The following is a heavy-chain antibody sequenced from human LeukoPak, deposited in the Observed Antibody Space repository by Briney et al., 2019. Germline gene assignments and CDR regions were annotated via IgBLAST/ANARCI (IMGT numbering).Heavy chain of an antibody. Sequence: GGSLRLSCAASGFTFSSYWMHWVRQAPGKGLVWVSRINSDGSSTSYADSVKGRFTISRDNAKNTLYLQMNSLRDEDTAVYYCARAGYDYVWGSYLVDYWGQGTLVTVSS. D-gene: IGHD3-16*02. J-gene: IGHJ4*02. CDR1: GFTFSSYW. CDR2: INSDGSST. CDR3: ARAGYDYVWGSYLVDY. V-gene: IGHV3-74*01.